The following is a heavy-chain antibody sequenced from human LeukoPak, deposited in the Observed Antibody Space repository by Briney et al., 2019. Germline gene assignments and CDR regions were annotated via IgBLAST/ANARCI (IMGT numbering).Heavy chain of an antibody. J-gene: IGHJ4*02. V-gene: IGHV4-39*01. CDR3: ARREVVAASHDY. Sequence: PSETLSLTCTVSGGSISSSSYYWGWIRQPPGKGLEWIGSIYYSGGTYYNPSLKSRVTISVDPSKNQFSLKLSSVTAADTAVYYCARREVVAASHDYWGQGTLVTVSS. CDR1: GGSISSSSYY. CDR2: IYYSGGT. D-gene: IGHD2-15*01.